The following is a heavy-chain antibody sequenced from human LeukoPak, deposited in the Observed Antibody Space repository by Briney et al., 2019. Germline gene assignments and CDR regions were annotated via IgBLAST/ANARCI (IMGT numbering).Heavy chain of an antibody. CDR2: MYYSGST. Sequence: PSETLSLTCTVSGGSISSYYWSWIRQPPGKGLEWIGYMYYSGSTNYNPSLKSRVTISLDTSKNQFSLKLSSVTAADTAVYYCARGDSSSWYAFFDYWGQGTLVTVSS. CDR1: GGSISSYY. D-gene: IGHD6-13*01. J-gene: IGHJ4*02. CDR3: ARGDSSSWYAFFDY. V-gene: IGHV4-59*12.